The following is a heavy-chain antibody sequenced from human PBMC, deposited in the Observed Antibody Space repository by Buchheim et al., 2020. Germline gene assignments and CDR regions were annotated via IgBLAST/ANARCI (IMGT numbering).Heavy chain of an antibody. J-gene: IGHJ4*02. CDR3: ARGRGGTSLFDY. CDR1: GFTFSSDS. CDR2: ISSTSANI. D-gene: IGHD1-7*01. Sequence: EVQLVESGGDLVQPGGSLRLSCAASGFTFSSDSMNWVRQAPGKGLEWLSFISSTSANIQYADSVKGRFTVTRDNAKSSLYLQMDSLRDEDTAVYYCARGRGGTSLFDYWGQGTL. V-gene: IGHV3-48*02.